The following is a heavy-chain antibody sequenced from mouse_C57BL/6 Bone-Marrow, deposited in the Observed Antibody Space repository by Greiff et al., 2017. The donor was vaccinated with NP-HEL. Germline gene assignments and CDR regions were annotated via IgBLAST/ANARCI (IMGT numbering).Heavy chain of an antibody. CDR2: IYPRSGNT. V-gene: IGHV1-81*01. CDR1: GYTFTSYG. J-gene: IGHJ3*01. D-gene: IGHD3-3*01. Sequence: VQLQQSGAELARPGASVKLSCKASGYTFTSYGISWVKQRTGQGLEWIGEIYPRSGNTYYNEKFKGKAALTADKSSSTAYMELRSLTSEDSAVYFCARQGRFFAYWGQGTLVTVSA. CDR3: ARQGRFFAY.